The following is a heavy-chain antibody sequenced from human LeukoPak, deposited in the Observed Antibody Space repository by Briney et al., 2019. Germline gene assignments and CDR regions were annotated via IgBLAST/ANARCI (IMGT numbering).Heavy chain of an antibody. Sequence: PGRSLRLSCATSGFTLSLSNYGLHWVRQAPGKGLEWVAVISNDGSIQYYADSVKGRFSISRDNSEKTLFLQMSSLRAEDTALYYCARYNADYRAFDMWGQGTMVSVSS. CDR2: ISNDGSIQ. D-gene: IGHD4-17*01. CDR1: GFTLSLSNYG. V-gene: IGHV3-33*01. CDR3: ARYNADYRAFDM. J-gene: IGHJ3*02.